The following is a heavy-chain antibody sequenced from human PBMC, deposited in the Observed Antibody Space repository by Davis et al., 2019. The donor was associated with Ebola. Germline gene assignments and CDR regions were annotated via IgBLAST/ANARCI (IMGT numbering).Heavy chain of an antibody. J-gene: IGHJ4*02. Sequence: GESLKISCAASGFTFSGSAMHWVRQASGKGLEWVGRIRSKANSYATAYAASVKGRLTISRDDSKNTAYLQMNSLKTEDTAVYYCTSEVGAIDYWGQGTLVTVSS. CDR2: IRSKANSYAT. CDR3: TSEVGAIDY. D-gene: IGHD1-26*01. CDR1: GFTFSGSA. V-gene: IGHV3-73*01.